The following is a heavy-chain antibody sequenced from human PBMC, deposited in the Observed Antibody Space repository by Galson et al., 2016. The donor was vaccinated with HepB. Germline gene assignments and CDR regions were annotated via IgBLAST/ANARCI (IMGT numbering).Heavy chain of an antibody. Sequence: SVKVSCKASGGTFSSHALSWVRQAPGQGLEWMGGIISVLGTATYAQKFQGRLTVTADESTSTYYMDLSSLSSDDTAVYYCATGRDFWDYGMDVWGQGTTVTVSS. V-gene: IGHV1-69*13. D-gene: IGHD3-3*01. CDR1: GGTFSSHA. CDR3: ATGRDFWDYGMDV. J-gene: IGHJ6*02. CDR2: IISVLGTA.